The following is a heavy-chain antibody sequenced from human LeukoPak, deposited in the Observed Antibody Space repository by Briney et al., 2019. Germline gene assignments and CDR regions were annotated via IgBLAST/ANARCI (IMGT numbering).Heavy chain of an antibody. D-gene: IGHD3-9*01. V-gene: IGHV4-4*07. CDR2: IYTSGST. J-gene: IGHJ5*02. Sequence: KPSETLSLTCTVSGGSISSYYWSWIRQPAGKGLEWIGRIYTSGSTNYNPSLKSRVTMSVDTSKNQFSLKLSSVTAADTAVYYCARGRRNYDILTGYPRGWLDPWGQGTLVTVSS. CDR1: GGSISSYY. CDR3: ARGRRNYDILTGYPRGWLDP.